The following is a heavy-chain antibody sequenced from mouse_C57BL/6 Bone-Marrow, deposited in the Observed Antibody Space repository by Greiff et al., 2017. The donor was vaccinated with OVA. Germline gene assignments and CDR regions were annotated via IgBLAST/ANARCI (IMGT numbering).Heavy chain of an antibody. D-gene: IGHD1-1*01. J-gene: IGHJ2*01. CDR2: IHPNSGST. CDR1: GYTFTSYW. CDR3: AILTTVVEAGY. V-gene: IGHV1-64*01. Sequence: QVQLQQPGAELVKPGASVKLSCKASGYTFTSYWMHWVKQRPGQGLEWIGMIHPNSGSTNYNEKFKSKATLTVDKSSSTAYMQLSSLTSEDSAVYYCAILTTVVEAGYWGQGTTLTVSS.